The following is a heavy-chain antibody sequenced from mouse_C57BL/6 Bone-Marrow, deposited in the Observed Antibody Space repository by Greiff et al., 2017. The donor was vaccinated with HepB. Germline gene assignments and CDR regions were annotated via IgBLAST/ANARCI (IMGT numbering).Heavy chain of an antibody. CDR3: ANPSYSNSLYYYAMDY. D-gene: IGHD2-5*01. J-gene: IGHJ4*01. CDR1: GYTFTSYG. V-gene: IGHV1-81*01. Sequence: VKVVESGAELARPGASVKLSCKASGYTFTSYGISWVKQRTGQGLEWIGEIYPRSGNTYYNEKFKGKATLTADKSSSTAYMELRSLTSEDSAVYFCANPSYSNSLYYYAMDYWGQGTSVTVSS. CDR2: IYPRSGNT.